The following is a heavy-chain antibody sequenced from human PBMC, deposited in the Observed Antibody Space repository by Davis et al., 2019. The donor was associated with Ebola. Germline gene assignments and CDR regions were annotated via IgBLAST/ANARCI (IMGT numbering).Heavy chain of an antibody. CDR3: ASSGYYYYGMDV. CDR2: INSDGSCT. V-gene: IGHV3-74*01. J-gene: IGHJ6*04. CDR1: GFTFSSYW. Sequence: GESLKISCAASGFTFSSYWMHWVRQAPGKGLVWVSRINSDGSCTSYADSVKGRFTISRDNAKNTLYLQMNSLRAEDTAVYYCASSGYYYYGMDVWGKGTTVTVSS. D-gene: IGHD2-15*01.